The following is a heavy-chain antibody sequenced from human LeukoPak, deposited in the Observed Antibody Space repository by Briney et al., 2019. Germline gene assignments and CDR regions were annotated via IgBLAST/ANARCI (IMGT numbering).Heavy chain of an antibody. V-gene: IGHV1-2*02. CDR3: ARVRITMVRGDKYNWFDP. J-gene: IGHJ5*02. Sequence: ASVKVSCKASGYTFTGHYMHWVRQAPGQGLEWMGWINPNSGGTNYAQKFQGRVTMTRDTSISTAYMELSRLRSDDTAVYYCARVRITMVRGDKYNWFDPWGQGTLVTVSS. D-gene: IGHD3-10*01. CDR2: INPNSGGT. CDR1: GYTFTGHY.